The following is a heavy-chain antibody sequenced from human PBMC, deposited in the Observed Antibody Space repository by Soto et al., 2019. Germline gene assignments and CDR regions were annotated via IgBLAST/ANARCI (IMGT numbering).Heavy chain of an antibody. CDR2: INPKSGAT. J-gene: IGHJ4*02. Sequence: QVQLVQSGPEVQKPGASLKVSCEASGDNFIDYYMHWVRQAPGQGLEWLGWINPKSGATDYPQKFQGRVTMTRDTSISTAYMELSSLKFDDTAVYYCVRGQGGRWNSWFVFWGQGTLVTVSS. CDR1: GDNFIDYY. V-gene: IGHV1-2*02. D-gene: IGHD1-7*01. CDR3: VRGQGGRWNSWFVF.